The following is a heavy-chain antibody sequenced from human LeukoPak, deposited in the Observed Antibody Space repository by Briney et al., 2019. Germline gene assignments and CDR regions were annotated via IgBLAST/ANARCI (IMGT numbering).Heavy chain of an antibody. CDR2: IFSRGTT. V-gene: IGHV4-4*07. Sequence: PSETLSLTCTDSGGSMKTFYWSWIRQPAGEGLEWVGRIFSRGTTNYNPSLKSRVTVSLDTSKNQFSLKLSSVTAADTAVYYCARGRYDNLTGHLARLDVWGQGTTVIVSS. J-gene: IGHJ6*02. CDR1: GGSMKTFY. CDR3: ARGRYDNLTGHLARLDV. D-gene: IGHD3-9*01.